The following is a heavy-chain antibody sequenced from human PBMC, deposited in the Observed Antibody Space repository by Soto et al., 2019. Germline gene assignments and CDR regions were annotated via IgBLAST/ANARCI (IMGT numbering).Heavy chain of an antibody. CDR3: ARDYYGSGRLNAHNWFDP. D-gene: IGHD3-10*01. V-gene: IGHV1-3*01. Sequence: ASVKVSCKASGYTFISYAMHWVRQAPGQRLEWMGWINAGNGNTKQSQKFQGRVTITRDTSASTAYMELRSLRSDDTAVYYCARDYYGSGRLNAHNWFDPWGQGTLVTVSS. J-gene: IGHJ5*02. CDR2: INAGNGNT. CDR1: GYTFISYA.